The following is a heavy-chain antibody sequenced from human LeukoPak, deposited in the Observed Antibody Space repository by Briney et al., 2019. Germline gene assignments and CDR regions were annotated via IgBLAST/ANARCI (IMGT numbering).Heavy chain of an antibody. CDR3: ARESSIFGVVARSYMDV. V-gene: IGHV3-72*01. CDR2: TRNKAGSYKT. J-gene: IGHJ6*03. D-gene: IGHD3-3*01. Sequence: GGSLRLSCAASGFTFRDHYVDWVRQAPGKGLEWVGRTRNKAGSYKTEYAASVKGRFTISRDDSKKSLYLQMNSLKTEDTAVYYCARESSIFGVVARSYMDVWGKGTTVTVSS. CDR1: GFTFRDHY.